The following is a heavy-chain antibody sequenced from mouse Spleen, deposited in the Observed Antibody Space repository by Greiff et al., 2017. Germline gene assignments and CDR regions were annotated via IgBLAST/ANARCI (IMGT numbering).Heavy chain of an antibody. D-gene: IGHD2-14*01. J-gene: IGHJ4*01. V-gene: IGHV1-4*01. CDR1: GYTFTSYT. Sequence: QVQLQQSGAELARPGASVKMSCKASGYTFTSYTMHWVKQRPGQGLEWIGYINPSSGYTKYNQKFKDKATLTADKSSSTAYMQLSSLTSEDSAVYYCARLDYRYDMYAMDYWGQGTSVTVSS. CDR2: INPSSGYT. CDR3: ARLDYRYDMYAMDY.